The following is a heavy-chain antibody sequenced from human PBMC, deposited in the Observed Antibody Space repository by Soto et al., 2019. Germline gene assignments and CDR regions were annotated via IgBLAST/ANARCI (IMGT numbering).Heavy chain of an antibody. CDR3: ARGRDYGSGISDY. CDR1: GYTFTSFA. V-gene: IGHV1-3*01. J-gene: IGHJ4*02. CDR2: INAGSGNT. Sequence: ASVKVSCKASGYTFTSFAMHWVRQAPGQRLEWMGWINAGSGNTKYSQKFQGRVTITRDTSASTAYMELSSLRSEDTAVYYCARGRDYGSGISDYWGQGTLVTVSS. D-gene: IGHD3-10*01.